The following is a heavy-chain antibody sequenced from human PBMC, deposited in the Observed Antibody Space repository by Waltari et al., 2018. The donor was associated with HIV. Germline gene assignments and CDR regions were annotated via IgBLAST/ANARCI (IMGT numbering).Heavy chain of an antibody. D-gene: IGHD3-3*01. CDR1: GFTFSSYA. J-gene: IGHJ6*02. CDR3: AKGHYDFWSGSYYYGMDV. V-gene: IGHV3-23*01. Sequence: EVQLLESGGGLVQPGGSLRLSCAASGFTFSSYAMSWVRQAPGRGLEWGSAISGIGGSTDYADSVKGRFTSSRDNSKNTLYLQMNSLRAEDTAVYYCAKGHYDFWSGSYYYGMDVWGQGTTVTVSS. CDR2: ISGIGGST.